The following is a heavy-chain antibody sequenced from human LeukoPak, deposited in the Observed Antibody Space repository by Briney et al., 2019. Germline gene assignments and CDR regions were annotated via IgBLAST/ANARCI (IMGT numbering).Heavy chain of an antibody. J-gene: IGHJ3*02. D-gene: IGHD6-19*01. Sequence: GGSLRLSCAASGFTFDDYAMHWVRQAPGKGLEWVSGISWNSGSIGYADSVKGRFTISRDNAKNSLYLQMNSLRGEDMALYYCARDSSGWSNAFDIWGQGTMVTVSS. CDR3: ARDSSGWSNAFDI. CDR1: GFTFDDYA. CDR2: ISWNSGSI. V-gene: IGHV3-9*03.